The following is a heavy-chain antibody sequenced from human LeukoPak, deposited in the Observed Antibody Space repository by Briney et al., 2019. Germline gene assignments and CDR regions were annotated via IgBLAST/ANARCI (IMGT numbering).Heavy chain of an antibody. J-gene: IGHJ6*02. CDR1: GFTFSRYN. V-gene: IGHV3-23*01. CDR2: ISGSGGST. Sequence: GGSLRLSCAASGFTFSRYNINWVRQSPGKGLEWVSAISGSGGSTYYADSVKGRFTISRDNSKNTLYLQMNSLRAEDTAVYYCANHRWLDPMDVWGQGTTVTVSS. D-gene: IGHD3-22*01. CDR3: ANHRWLDPMDV.